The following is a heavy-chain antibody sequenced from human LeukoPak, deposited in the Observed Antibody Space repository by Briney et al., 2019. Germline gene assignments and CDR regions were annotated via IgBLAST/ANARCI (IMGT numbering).Heavy chain of an antibody. CDR1: GFTFSSYG. CDR3: ARDRSYYDILTGYLDY. CDR2: ISYDGSNK. D-gene: IGHD3-9*01. Sequence: GGSLRLSCAASGFTFSSYGMHWVRQAPGKGLEWVAVISYDGSNKYYADSVKGRFTISRDNAKNSLYLQMNSLRDEDTAVYYCARDRSYYDILTGYLDYWGQGTLVTVSS. V-gene: IGHV3-30*03. J-gene: IGHJ4*02.